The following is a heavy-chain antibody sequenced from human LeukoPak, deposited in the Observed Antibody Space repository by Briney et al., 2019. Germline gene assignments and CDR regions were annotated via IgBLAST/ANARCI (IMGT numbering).Heavy chain of an antibody. CDR3: GRAFPPLRTSSAGDL. J-gene: IGHJ4*02. Sequence: PGGSLRLSCSASGFTFSDYDMNWVSQAPGKGLEWVSSISGLSTHIYYGDSVKGRFSISRDNAKNSVYLQMNSLGVEDTAIYYCGRAFPPLRTSSAGDLWGQGILVTVSS. CDR2: ISGLSTHI. D-gene: IGHD3-16*01. CDR1: GFTFSDYD. V-gene: IGHV3-69-1*02.